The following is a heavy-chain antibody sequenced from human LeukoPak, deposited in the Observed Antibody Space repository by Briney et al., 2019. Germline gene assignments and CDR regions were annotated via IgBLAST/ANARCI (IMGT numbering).Heavy chain of an antibody. CDR2: IYPGDSET. Sequence: GESLKISCKGSGYSFTKSWIGWVRQMPGKGLEWMGIIYPGDSETRYSPSFQGQVTISVDKSISTAYPQWSGLKASDTAKYYCARQGNDNGASAAFDIWGQGTMVTVSS. CDR3: ARQGNDNGASAAFDI. D-gene: IGHD4-17*01. J-gene: IGHJ3*02. CDR1: GYSFTKSW. V-gene: IGHV5-51*01.